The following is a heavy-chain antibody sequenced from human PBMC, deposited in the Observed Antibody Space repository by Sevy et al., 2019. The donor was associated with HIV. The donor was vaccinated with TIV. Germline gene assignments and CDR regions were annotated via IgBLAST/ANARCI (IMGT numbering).Heavy chain of an antibody. J-gene: IGHJ6*02. D-gene: IGHD3-3*01. CDR1: ESTFTAYY. CDR3: ARDRGIFGGGGGLDV. V-gene: IGHV1-2*02. Sequence: ASVKVSCKASESTFTAYYIHWLRQAPGQGLEWMGWINPNSDDTNYAQKFQGRVSMAADTSISTAYMDLSRLRFDDTAVYYGARDRGIFGGGGGLDVWGQGTTVTVSS. CDR2: INPNSDDT.